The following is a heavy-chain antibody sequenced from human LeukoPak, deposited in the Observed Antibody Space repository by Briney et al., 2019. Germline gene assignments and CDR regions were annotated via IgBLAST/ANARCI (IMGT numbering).Heavy chain of an antibody. CDR2: ISYDGSNK. J-gene: IGHJ4*02. Sequence: PGGSLRLSCAASGFTFSSYGMHWVRQAPGKGLEWVAVISYDGSNKYYADSVKGRFTISRDNSKNTLYLQMNSLRAEDTAVYYCAKGDIVVVPAAMGAFDYWGQGTLVTVSS. CDR3: AKGDIVVVPAAMGAFDY. V-gene: IGHV3-30*18. CDR1: GFTFSSYG. D-gene: IGHD2-2*01.